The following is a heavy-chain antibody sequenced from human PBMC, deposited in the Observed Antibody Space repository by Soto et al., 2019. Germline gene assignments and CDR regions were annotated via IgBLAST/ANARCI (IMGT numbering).Heavy chain of an antibody. CDR3: ARGAAVTAFGY. D-gene: IGHD2-21*02. Sequence: QVQLQESGPGLVKPSQTLSLTCTVSGGSISSGAYSWSWIRQHPGKGLEWIGFIYYSGSTYYNPSLKRRLTTSLDTSQNPFSLKLSSVTAADTAVYYCARGAAVTAFGYWGQGTLVTVSS. J-gene: IGHJ4*02. V-gene: IGHV4-31*03. CDR2: IYYSGST. CDR1: GGSISSGAYS.